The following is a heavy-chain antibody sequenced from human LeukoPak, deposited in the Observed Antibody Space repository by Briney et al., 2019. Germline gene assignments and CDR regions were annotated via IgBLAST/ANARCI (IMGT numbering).Heavy chain of an antibody. D-gene: IGHD3-9*01. Sequence: SETLSLTCTVSGGSISSGSYSWNWIRQSAGKGLEWIGHIYPSGTKNYNPSLNRRVTISLDTSKSQLSLKLNSVTAADTAVYYCARAKYYDILTGYFDYWGQGTLVTVSS. CDR1: GGSISSGSYS. CDR2: IYPSGTK. J-gene: IGHJ4*02. CDR3: ARAKYYDILTGYFDY. V-gene: IGHV4-61*09.